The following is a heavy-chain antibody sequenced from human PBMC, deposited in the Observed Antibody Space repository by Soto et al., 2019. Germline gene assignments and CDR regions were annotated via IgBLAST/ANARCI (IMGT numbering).Heavy chain of an antibody. J-gene: IGHJ6*02. V-gene: IGHV1-58*01. Sequence: ASVKVSCKASGFTFTSSAVQWARQARGQRLEWIGWIVVGSGNTNYAQKFQERVTITRDMSTSTAYMELSSLRSEDTAVYYCAADLVVAATPAYYYYYYGMDVWGQGTTVTVSS. CDR3: AADLVVAATPAYYYYYYGMDV. CDR2: IVVGSGNT. D-gene: IGHD2-15*01. CDR1: GFTFTSSA.